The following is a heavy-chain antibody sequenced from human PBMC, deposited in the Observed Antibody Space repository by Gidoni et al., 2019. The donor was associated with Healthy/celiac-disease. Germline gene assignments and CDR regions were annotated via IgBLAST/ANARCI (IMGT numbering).Heavy chain of an antibody. D-gene: IGHD6-13*01. CDR2: ISYDGSNK. CDR1: GFTFSSYG. Sequence: QVQLVESGGGVVQPGRSLSLSCAASGFTFSSYGMPWVRQAPGKVREWVAVISYDGSNKYYADYVKGRFTISRDNSKNTLYLQMNSLRAEDTAVYYCAKALYSSSWYGGNYYYGMDVWGQGTTVTVSS. V-gene: IGHV3-30*18. J-gene: IGHJ6*02. CDR3: AKALYSSSWYGGNYYYGMDV.